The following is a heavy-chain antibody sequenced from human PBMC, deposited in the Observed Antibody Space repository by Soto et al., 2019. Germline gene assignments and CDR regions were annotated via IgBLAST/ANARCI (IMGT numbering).Heavy chain of an antibody. Sequence: SETLSLTCTVSGGSISSYYWSWIRQPPGKGLEWIGYIYYSGSTNYNPSLKSRVTISVDTSKNQFSLKLSSVTAADTAVYYCAREGSQLNPLNWGQGTLVTVSS. V-gene: IGHV4-59*01. CDR1: GGSISSYY. CDR3: AREGSQLNPLN. D-gene: IGHD1-1*01. J-gene: IGHJ4*02. CDR2: IYYSGST.